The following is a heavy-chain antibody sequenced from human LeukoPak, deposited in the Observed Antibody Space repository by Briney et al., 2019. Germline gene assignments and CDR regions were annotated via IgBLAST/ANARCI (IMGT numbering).Heavy chain of an antibody. V-gene: IGHV3-30-3*01. D-gene: IGHD3-10*01. J-gene: IGHJ3*02. Sequence: LSGGSLRLSCAASGFTFSSYAMHWVRQAPGKGLEWVAVISYDGSNKYYADSVKGRFTISRDNSKNTLYLQMNSLRAEDTAVYYCAKGEYYYGSGISVGDAFDIWGQGTMVTVSS. CDR3: AKGEYYYGSGISVGDAFDI. CDR2: ISYDGSNK. CDR1: GFTFSSYA.